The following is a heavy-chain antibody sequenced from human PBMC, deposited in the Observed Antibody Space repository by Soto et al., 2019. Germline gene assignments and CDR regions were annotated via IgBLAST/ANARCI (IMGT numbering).Heavy chain of an antibody. CDR2: IYHSGST. Sequence: SETLSLTCAVSGGSISSGGYSWSWIRQPPGKGLEWIGYIYHSGSTYYNPSLKSRVTISVDRSKNQFSLKLSSVTAADTAVYYCARGNYDFWSGYPGHRFDPWGQGTLVTVSS. CDR3: ARGNYDFWSGYPGHRFDP. CDR1: GGSISSGGYS. D-gene: IGHD3-3*01. J-gene: IGHJ5*02. V-gene: IGHV4-30-2*01.